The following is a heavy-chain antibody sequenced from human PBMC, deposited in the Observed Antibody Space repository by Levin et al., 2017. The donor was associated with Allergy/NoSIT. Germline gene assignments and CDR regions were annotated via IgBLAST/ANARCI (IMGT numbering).Heavy chain of an antibody. CDR3: ARGLGYCSGGSCDYYYYGMDV. V-gene: IGHV5-51*01. J-gene: IGHJ6*02. CDR2: IYPGDSDT. CDR1: GYSFTSYW. Sequence: KVSCKGSGYSFTSYWIGWVRQMPGKGLEWMGIIYPGDSDTRYSPSFQGQVTISADKSISTAYLQWSSLKASDTAMYYCARGLGYCSGGSCDYYYYGMDVWGQGTTVTVSS. D-gene: IGHD2-15*01.